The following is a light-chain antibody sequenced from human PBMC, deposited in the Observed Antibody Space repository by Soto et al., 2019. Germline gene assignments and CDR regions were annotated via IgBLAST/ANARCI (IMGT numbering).Light chain of an antibody. J-gene: IGKJ2*01. V-gene: IGKV3-15*01. CDR3: QQYNKWYT. CDR2: GAS. Sequence: EIVMTQSPATLSVSPGERVTLSCRASQSVNSYLALYQQKPGQAPRPLIFGASTRATGVPARFSGSGSGTDSTLTISNLQADDFAVYYCQQYNKWYTFGQGTKLEI. CDR1: QSVNSY.